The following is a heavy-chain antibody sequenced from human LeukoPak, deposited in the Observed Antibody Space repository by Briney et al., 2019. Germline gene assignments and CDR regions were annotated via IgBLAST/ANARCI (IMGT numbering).Heavy chain of an antibody. J-gene: IGHJ4*02. CDR1: GGSFSGYY. D-gene: IGHD3-9*01. V-gene: IGHV4-34*01. CDR3: AMVDLTGYQDY. Sequence: PSETLSLTCAVYGGSFSGYYWSWIRQPPGKGLEWIGEINHSGSTNYNPSLKSRVTISVDTSKNQFSLKLGSVTAADTAVYYCAMVDLTGYQDYWGQGTLVTVSS. CDR2: INHSGST.